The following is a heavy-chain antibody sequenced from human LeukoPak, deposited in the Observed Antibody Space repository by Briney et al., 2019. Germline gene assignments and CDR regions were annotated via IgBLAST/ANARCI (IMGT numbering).Heavy chain of an antibody. CDR1: GFTFSSYE. CDR2: ISGSGGST. Sequence: GGSLRLSCTASGFTFSSYEMNWVRQAPGKGLEWVSAISGSGGSTYYADSVKGRFTISRDNSKNTLYLQMNSLRAEDTAVYYCAKAVVVVAATFFDYWGQGTLVTVSS. CDR3: AKAVVVVAATFFDY. V-gene: IGHV3-23*01. J-gene: IGHJ4*02. D-gene: IGHD2-15*01.